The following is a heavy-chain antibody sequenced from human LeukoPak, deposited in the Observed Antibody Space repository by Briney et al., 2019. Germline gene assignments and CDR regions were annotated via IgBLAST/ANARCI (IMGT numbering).Heavy chain of an antibody. CDR3: AKASLRGYYDSSGYYQYYYYGMDV. CDR2: IXGSGGXX. Sequence: VXXAPGKXXXXVXGIXGSGGXXYXADSVKGRFTISRDNSKNTLFLQMNSLRAEDTAVYYCAKASLRGYYDSSGYYQYYYYGMDVWGQGTTVTVSS. V-gene: IGHV3-23*01. J-gene: IGHJ6*02. D-gene: IGHD3-22*01.